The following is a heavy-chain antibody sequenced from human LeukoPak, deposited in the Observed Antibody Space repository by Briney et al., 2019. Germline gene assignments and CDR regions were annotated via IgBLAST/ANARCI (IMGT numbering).Heavy chain of an antibody. J-gene: IGHJ4*02. CDR2: ISRSADST. D-gene: IGHD3-10*01. V-gene: IGHV3-23*01. CDR3: AKGDTFGELFIDS. CDR1: GFTFSNYA. Sequence: PGGSLRLSCVASGFTFSNYAMNWVRQAPGKGLEWVSDISRSADSTYYADSVEGRFTISRDNFKNMLYLQMNSLRVEDTAVYYCAKGDTFGELFIDSWGQGTLVTVSS.